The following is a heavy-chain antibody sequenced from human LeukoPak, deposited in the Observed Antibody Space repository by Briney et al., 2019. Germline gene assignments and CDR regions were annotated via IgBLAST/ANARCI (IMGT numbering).Heavy chain of an antibody. Sequence: GRSLRLSCAASGFTFSSYAMHWVRQAPGKGLEWVAVISYDGSNKYYADSVKGRFTISRDNSKNTLYLQMNSLRAEATAVYYCAREAGGPAGAFDIWGQGTMVTVTS. J-gene: IGHJ3*02. D-gene: IGHD4-23*01. CDR2: ISYDGSNK. V-gene: IGHV3-30*04. CDR3: AREAGGPAGAFDI. CDR1: GFTFSSYA.